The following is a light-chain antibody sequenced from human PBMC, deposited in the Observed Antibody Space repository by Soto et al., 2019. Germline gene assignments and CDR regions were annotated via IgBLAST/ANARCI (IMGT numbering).Light chain of an antibody. J-gene: IGLJ2*01. CDR2: GSS. CDR3: QSYDSSLSHVV. CDR1: SSNIGAGYD. Sequence: QSALTQPPSVSGAPGQRVTISCTGSSSNIGAGYDVHWYQQIPGTAPKLLIYGSSNRPSGVPDRFSGSKSGTSASLAITGLQAEDEADYHCQSYDSSLSHVVFGGGTKLTVL. V-gene: IGLV1-40*01.